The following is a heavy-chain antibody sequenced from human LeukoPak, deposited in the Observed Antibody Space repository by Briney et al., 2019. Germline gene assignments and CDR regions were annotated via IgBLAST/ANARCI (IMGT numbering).Heavy chain of an antibody. V-gene: IGHV4-39*01. CDR2: IYYSGST. CDR3: ATSSSGWYYFVY. D-gene: IGHD6-19*01. J-gene: IGHJ4*02. CDR1: GVSISSSSYY. Sequence: SETLSLTCTVSGVSISSSSYYWGWLRQPPGKGLEWIGSIYYSGSTYYNPSLKSRVTISVDTSKNQFSLKLSSVTAADTAVYYCATSSSGWYYFVYWGQGTLVTVSS.